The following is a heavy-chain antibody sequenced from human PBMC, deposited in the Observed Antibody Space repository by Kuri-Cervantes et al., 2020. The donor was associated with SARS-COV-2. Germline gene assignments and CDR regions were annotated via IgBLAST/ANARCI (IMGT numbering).Heavy chain of an antibody. V-gene: IGHV3-15*01. J-gene: IGHJ6*02. Sequence: XAASGXXXSNAWMXXVRXAXGKGLEWVGRIKXKTDGXTTDXXXXVXGRFTISRDDXXNTLYLXXNSLKTEXTAVYYXXTDLXXPTYPRYYXXXYGMDVWGQGTTVTDSS. CDR1: GXXXSNAW. D-gene: IGHD2-15*01. CDR3: XTDLXXPTYPRYYXXXYGMDV. CDR2: IKXKTDGXTT.